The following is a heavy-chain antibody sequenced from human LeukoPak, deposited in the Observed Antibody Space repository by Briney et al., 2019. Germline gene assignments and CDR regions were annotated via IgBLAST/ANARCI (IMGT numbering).Heavy chain of an antibody. CDR1: GGSISNYY. V-gene: IGHV4-59*12. Sequence: SETLSLTCTVSGGSISNYYWSWIRQPPGKGLEWIGYIYYSGSTNYNPSLKSRVTISVDTSKNQFSLKLSSVTAADTAVYYCARDHDYGDYGYYFDYWGQGTLVTVSS. CDR2: IYYSGST. CDR3: ARDHDYGDYGYYFDY. J-gene: IGHJ4*02. D-gene: IGHD4-17*01.